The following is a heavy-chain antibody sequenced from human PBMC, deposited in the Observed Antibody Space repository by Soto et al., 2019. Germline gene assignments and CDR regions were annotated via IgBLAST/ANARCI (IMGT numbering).Heavy chain of an antibody. J-gene: IGHJ4*02. CDR1: GFTFSSYA. CDR2: ISGSGGST. Sequence: GGSLRLSCAASGFTFSSYAMSWVRQAPGKGLEWVSAISGSGGSTYYADSVKGRFTISRDNSKNTLYLQMNSLRAEDTAVYYCAKDHSRDYGDSLGPYYFDYWGQGTLVTVSS. CDR3: AKDHSRDYGDSLGPYYFDY. D-gene: IGHD4-17*01. V-gene: IGHV3-23*01.